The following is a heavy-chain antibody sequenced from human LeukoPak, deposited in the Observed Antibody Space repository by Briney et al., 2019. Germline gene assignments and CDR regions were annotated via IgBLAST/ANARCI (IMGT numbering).Heavy chain of an antibody. CDR2: VNPSGGST. Sequence: ASVKVSCKASGYTFTIYYLHWVRQAPGQGREWMGMVNPSGGSTSYAQKFQGRVTITRDTSTTTVYMELSSLRSDDTAVFYCARRHKHYYQIDYWGQGTLVTVSS. J-gene: IGHJ4*02. CDR3: ARRHKHYYQIDY. CDR1: GYTFTIYY. V-gene: IGHV1-46*01. D-gene: IGHD1-26*01.